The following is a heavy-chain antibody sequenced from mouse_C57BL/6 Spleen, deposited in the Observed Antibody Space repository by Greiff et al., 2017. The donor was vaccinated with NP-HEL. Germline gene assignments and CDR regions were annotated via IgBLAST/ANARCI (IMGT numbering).Heavy chain of an antibody. Sequence: VHVKQSGPELVKPGASVKISCKASGYSFTGYYMNWVKQSPEKSLEWIGEINPSTGGTTYNQKFKAKATLTVDKSSSTAYMQLKSLTSEDSAVYYCARLTSDYYGRGDAMDYWGQGTSVTVSS. V-gene: IGHV1-42*01. D-gene: IGHD1-1*01. CDR3: ARLTSDYYGRGDAMDY. CDR1: GYSFTGYY. CDR2: INPSTGGT. J-gene: IGHJ4*01.